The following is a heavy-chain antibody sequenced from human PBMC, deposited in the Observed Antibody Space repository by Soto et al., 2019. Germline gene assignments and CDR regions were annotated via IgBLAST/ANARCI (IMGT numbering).Heavy chain of an antibody. CDR2: IVVCSGNT. CDR1: GFTVTSSA. Sequence: SEKVSCKASGFTVTSSAVQWVRRARGQLLEWIGWIVVCSGNTNYAQKFQERVTITRDMSTSTAYMELSSLRSEDTAVYYCARARYYDFWSGYYSGYNWFDPWGQGTLVTVSS. CDR3: ARARYYDFWSGYYSGYNWFDP. V-gene: IGHV1-58*01. J-gene: IGHJ5*02. D-gene: IGHD3-3*01.